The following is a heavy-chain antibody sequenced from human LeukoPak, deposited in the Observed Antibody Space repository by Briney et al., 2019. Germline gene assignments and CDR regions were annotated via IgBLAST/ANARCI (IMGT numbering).Heavy chain of an antibody. CDR2: IYSGGST. V-gene: IGHV3-66*01. CDR3: ARENPPGIAAAGTLDY. CDR1: GFTVSSNY. D-gene: IGHD6-13*01. J-gene: IGHJ4*02. Sequence: GGSQRLSCAASGFTVSSNYMSWVRQAPGKGLEWVSVIYSGGSTYYADSVKGRFTISRDNSKNTLYLQMNSLRAEDTAVYYCARENPPGIAAAGTLDYWGQGTLVTVSS.